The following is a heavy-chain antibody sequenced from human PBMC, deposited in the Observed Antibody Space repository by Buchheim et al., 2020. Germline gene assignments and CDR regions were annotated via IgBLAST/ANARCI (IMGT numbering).Heavy chain of an antibody. CDR2: ISYDGSNK. V-gene: IGHV3-30*03. CDR1: GFTFSSYW. Sequence: VQLMESGGGLVQPGGSLRLSCAASGFTFSSYWMSWVRQAPGKGLEWVAVISYDGSNKYHADSVKGRFTISRDNSKNTLYLQMNSLRAEDTAVYYCAREEWLFYYGMDVWGQGTT. CDR3: AREEWLFYYGMDV. D-gene: IGHD3-3*01. J-gene: IGHJ6*02.